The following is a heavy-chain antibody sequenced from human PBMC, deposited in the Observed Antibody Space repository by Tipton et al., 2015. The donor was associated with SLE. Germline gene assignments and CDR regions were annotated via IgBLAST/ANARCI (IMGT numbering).Heavy chain of an antibody. V-gene: IGHV4-39*07. CDR1: GGSISSSSYY. CDR3: AGITMVQGVTP. Sequence: TLSLTCTVSGGSISSSSYYWGWVCQPPGKGLEWIGSIYYSGSTYYNPSLKSRVTISVDTSKNQFSLKLSSVAAADTAVYYCAGITMVQGVTPWGQGTLVTVSS. J-gene: IGHJ5*02. D-gene: IGHD3-10*01. CDR2: IYYSGST.